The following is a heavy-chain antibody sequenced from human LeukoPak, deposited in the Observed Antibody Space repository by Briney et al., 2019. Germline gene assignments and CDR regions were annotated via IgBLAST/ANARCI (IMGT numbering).Heavy chain of an antibody. CDR1: GGSISSSSYY. V-gene: IGHV4-39*07. CDR3: AREVYNWNYGGWVDP. D-gene: IGHD1-7*01. J-gene: IGHJ5*02. CDR2: IYYSGST. Sequence: SETLSLTCTVSGGSISSSSYYWGWIRQPPGKGLEWIGSIYYSGSTYYNPSLKSRVTISIDTSKNQFSLKLNSVTAADTAVYYCAREVYNWNYGGWVDPWGQGTLVTVSS.